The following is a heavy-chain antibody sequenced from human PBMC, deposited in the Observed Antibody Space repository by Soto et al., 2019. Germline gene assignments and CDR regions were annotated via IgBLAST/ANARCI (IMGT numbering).Heavy chain of an antibody. D-gene: IGHD6-19*01. CDR1: GGSISSYY. V-gene: IGHV4-59*01. CDR3: AGEPMAGPKAHSVDI. CDR2: VDYRGTT. Sequence: SETLSLTCTVSGGSISSYYWTWIRQPPGKRLEWVGYVDYRGTTNYNPSLKSRVTISVDTSKDQFSLKITSVTAADTALYYCAGEPMAGPKAHSVDIWGQGTMVTVSS. J-gene: IGHJ3*02.